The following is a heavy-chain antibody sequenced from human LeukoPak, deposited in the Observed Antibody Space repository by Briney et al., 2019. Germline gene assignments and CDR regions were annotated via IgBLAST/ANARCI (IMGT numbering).Heavy chain of an antibody. D-gene: IGHD5-12*01. CDR3: ARVATIM. CDR1: VVTFSSYS. V-gene: IGHV3-30*04. Sequence: GGSLRLSWAAAVVTFSSYSMHWVRQAPGKGLEWVAVISYDGSNKYYADSVKGRFTISRDNSKNTLYLQMNSLRAEDTAVYYCARVATIMWGQGTLVTVSS. CDR2: ISYDGSNK. J-gene: IGHJ4*02.